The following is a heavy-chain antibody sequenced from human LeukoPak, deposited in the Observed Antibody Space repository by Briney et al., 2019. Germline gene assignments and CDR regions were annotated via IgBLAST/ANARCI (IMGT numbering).Heavy chain of an antibody. J-gene: IGHJ4*02. V-gene: IGHV3-23*01. D-gene: IGHD1-20*01. CDR3: ARGGRWITGMADY. CDR2: ISGSGGST. Sequence: PGGSLRLSCAASGFTFSSYAMSWVRQAPGKGLEWVSAISGSGGSTYYADSVKGRFTISRDNSKNTLYLQMNSLRAEDTAVYYCARGGRWITGMADYWGQGTLVTVSS. CDR1: GFTFSSYA.